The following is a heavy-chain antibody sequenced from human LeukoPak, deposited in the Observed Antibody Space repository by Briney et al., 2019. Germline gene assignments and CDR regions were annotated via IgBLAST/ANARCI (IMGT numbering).Heavy chain of an antibody. V-gene: IGHV4-34*01. CDR3: ARLGTMTYFDY. Sequence: SETLSLTCAVYGGSFSGYYWSWIRQPPGKGLEWIGEINHSGSTYYNPSLRSRVTISVDTSKNQFSLKLSSVTAADTAVYYCARLGTMTYFDYWGQGTLVTVSS. D-gene: IGHD3-22*01. CDR1: GGSFSGYY. J-gene: IGHJ4*02. CDR2: INHSGST.